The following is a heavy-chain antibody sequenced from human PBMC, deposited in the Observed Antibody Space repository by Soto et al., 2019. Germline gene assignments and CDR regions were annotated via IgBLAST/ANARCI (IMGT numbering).Heavy chain of an antibody. CDR3: ARFLEYSSSYYFDY. CDR1: GGSIRSGGYY. D-gene: IGHD6-6*01. CDR2: IYYSGTT. V-gene: IGHV4-31*03. J-gene: IGHJ4*02. Sequence: QVQLQESGPGLVKPSQTLSLTCTVSGGSIRSGGYYWSWIRQHPGTGLAWIGYIYYSGTTYYNPSLKSRVTISVDTSKNQFSLKLSSVTAADTAVYYCARFLEYSSSYYFDYWGQGTLVTVSS.